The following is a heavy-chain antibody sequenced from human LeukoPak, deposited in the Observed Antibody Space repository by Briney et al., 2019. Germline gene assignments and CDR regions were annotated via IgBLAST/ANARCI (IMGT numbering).Heavy chain of an antibody. Sequence: QTLTLTCAISGDSVSSSNAAWNWIRQSPSRGLEWLGRTYYRSKWYSDFAEYVKSRIPIDPDTSKNQFSLQLNSVTPDDTAVYFCARGQTYTGRMFDYWGKAGHVTVSS. CDR1: GDSVSSSNAA. V-gene: IGHV6-1*01. CDR2: TYYRSKWYS. J-gene: IGHJ4*02. CDR3: ARGQTYTGRMFDY. D-gene: IGHD1-26*01.